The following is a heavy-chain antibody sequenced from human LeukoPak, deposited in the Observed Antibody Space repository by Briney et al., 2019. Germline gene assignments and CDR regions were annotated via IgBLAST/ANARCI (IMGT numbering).Heavy chain of an antibody. CDR2: INPNSGGT. J-gene: IGHJ6*03. D-gene: IGHD6-6*01. CDR3: ARDQGSSSAYYYYMDV. CDR1: GYTFTGYY. Sequence: ASVKVSCKASGYTFTGYYMHWVRQAPGQGLEWMGWINPNSGGTNYAQKFQGRVTMTRDTSISTAYMELSRLRSDDTAVYYCARDQGSSSAYYYYMDVWGKGTTVTVSS. V-gene: IGHV1-2*02.